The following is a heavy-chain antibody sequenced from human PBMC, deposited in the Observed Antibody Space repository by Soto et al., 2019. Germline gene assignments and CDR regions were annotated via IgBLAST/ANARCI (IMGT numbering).Heavy chain of an antibody. D-gene: IGHD6-19*01. Sequence: ASVKVSCKASGYTFTSYAMHWVRQAPGQRLEWMGWINAGNGNTKYSQKFQGRVTITRDTSASTAYMGLSSLRSEDTAVYYCASVSRGYSSGWYYFDYWGQGTLVTVSS. J-gene: IGHJ4*02. CDR3: ASVSRGYSSGWYYFDY. CDR2: INAGNGNT. V-gene: IGHV1-3*01. CDR1: GYTFTSYA.